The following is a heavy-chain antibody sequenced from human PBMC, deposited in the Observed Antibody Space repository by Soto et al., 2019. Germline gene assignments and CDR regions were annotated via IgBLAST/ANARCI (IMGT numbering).Heavy chain of an antibody. D-gene: IGHD1-26*01. J-gene: IGHJ4*02. CDR1: GDSISSGGDY. Sequence: SETLSLTCTVSGDSISSGGDYWSWLRQHPGKGLEWIGYIYHNGNTYSNPSLKSRVTISVDTSKNQFSLKLTSVTAADTAVYYCARGLVGSTKGFDYWGQGTLVTVSS. CDR2: IYHNGNT. CDR3: ARGLVGSTKGFDY. V-gene: IGHV4-31*03.